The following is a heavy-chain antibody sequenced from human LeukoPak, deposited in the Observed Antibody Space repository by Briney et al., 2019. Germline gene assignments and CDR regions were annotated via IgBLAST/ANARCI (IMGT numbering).Heavy chain of an antibody. CDR2: ISSGGST. J-gene: IGHJ4*02. Sequence: HAGGSLRLSCAASGLIVSTNYMTWVRQAPGRGLEWVSVISSGGSTYYADSVKGRFTISRDNSKNTLYLQMNSLRAEDTAVYYCAKGPKMTTVTHFDYWGQGTLVTVSS. CDR3: AKGPKMTTVTHFDY. CDR1: GLIVSTNY. V-gene: IGHV3-53*01. D-gene: IGHD4-11*01.